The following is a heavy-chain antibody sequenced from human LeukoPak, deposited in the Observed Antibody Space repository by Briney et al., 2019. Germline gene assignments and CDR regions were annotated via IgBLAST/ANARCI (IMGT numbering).Heavy chain of an antibody. CDR3: AREGVATISAFDY. CDR2: IKQDGSEK. J-gene: IGHJ4*02. V-gene: IGHV3-7*01. D-gene: IGHD5-12*01. CDR1: GSTFSSYW. Sequence: PGGSLRLSCAASGSTFSSYWMSWVRQAPGKGLEWVANIKQDGSEKYYVDSVKGRFTISRDNAKNSLYLQMNSLRAEDTAVYYCAREGVATISAFDYWGQGTLVTVSS.